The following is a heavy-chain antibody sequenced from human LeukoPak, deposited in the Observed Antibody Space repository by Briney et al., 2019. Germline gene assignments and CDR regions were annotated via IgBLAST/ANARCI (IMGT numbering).Heavy chain of an antibody. CDR3: ARLVDTAT. D-gene: IGHD5-18*01. V-gene: IGHV3-73*01. Sequence: PGGSLRLSCAASGFTFSGSAMHWVRQASGKGLEWVGRIRSKANSYATAYAASVKGRFTISRDDSKNTAYLQMNSLKTEDTAVYYCARLVDTATWGQGTLVTVSS. CDR1: GFTFSGSA. J-gene: IGHJ4*02. CDR2: IRSKANSYAT.